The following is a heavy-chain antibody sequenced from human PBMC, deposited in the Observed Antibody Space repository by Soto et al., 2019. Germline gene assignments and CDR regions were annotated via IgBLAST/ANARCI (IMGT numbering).Heavy chain of an antibody. CDR2: IKSDGSST. CDR3: AIGGGDYNYFDH. J-gene: IGHJ4*02. D-gene: IGHD2-21*01. V-gene: IGHV3-74*01. CDR1: GFLFSTYW. Sequence: EVQLVESGGGLVQPGGSLRLSCAASGFLFSTYWMFWVRQVPRKGLLWVSRIKSDGSSTSYADSVKGRFTISRDNTKXXXXXXXXXXXXEDTAVYYCAIGGGDYNYFDHWGQGILVTVSS.